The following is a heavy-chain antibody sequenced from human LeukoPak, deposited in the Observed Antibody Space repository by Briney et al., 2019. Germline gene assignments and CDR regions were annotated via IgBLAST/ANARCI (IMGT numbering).Heavy chain of an antibody. V-gene: IGHV1-69*04. D-gene: IGHD3-3*01. Sequence: ASVKISCKASGGTFSSYTISWVRQAPGHGLEWMGRIIPILGIANYAQKFQGRVTITADKSTSTAYMELSSLRSEDTAVYYCARDRGIFGVDNWFDPWGQGTLVTVSS. CDR3: ARDRGIFGVDNWFDP. CDR2: IIPILGIA. J-gene: IGHJ5*02. CDR1: GGTFSSYT.